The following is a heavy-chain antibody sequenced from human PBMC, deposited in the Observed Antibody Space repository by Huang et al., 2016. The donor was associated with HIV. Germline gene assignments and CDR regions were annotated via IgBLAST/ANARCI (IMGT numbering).Heavy chain of an antibody. CDR3: ARLPFDYVWGTQRQTALDELDV. CDR2: VFYGGNT. D-gene: IGHD3-16*01. J-gene: IGHJ3*01. V-gene: IGHV4-39*01. Sequence: QLQLQESGPGLVRPSETLSLTCSVSGGSVNSGYYYWGWIRQPPGKGLEWIAGVFYGGNTFYTPSLKSRVSRSVDTSKKRFSLNLSSVTAADTAVYFCARLPFDYVWGTQRQTALDELDVWGQGTMVTVSS. CDR1: GGSVNSGYYY.